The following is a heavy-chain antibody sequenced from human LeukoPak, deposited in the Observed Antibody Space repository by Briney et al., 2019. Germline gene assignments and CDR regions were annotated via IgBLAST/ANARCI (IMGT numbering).Heavy chain of an antibody. D-gene: IGHD6-6*01. J-gene: IGHJ4*02. Sequence: SETLSLTCTVSSGSISTYYGNWIRQPPGKGLEWIGSVYYSGSTNYNPSLKSRVTISVDTSKNRFSLKLSSVTAADTAVFYCARGGSRSYTSSTLDYWGQGTLVTVSS. CDR3: ARGGSRSYTSSTLDY. CDR1: SGSISTYY. CDR2: VYYSGST. V-gene: IGHV4-59*01.